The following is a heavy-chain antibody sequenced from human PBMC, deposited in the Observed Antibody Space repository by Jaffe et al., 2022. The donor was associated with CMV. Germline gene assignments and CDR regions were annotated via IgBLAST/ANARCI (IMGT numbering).Heavy chain of an antibody. CDR1: GFTFSSYG. D-gene: IGHD5-18*01. Sequence: QVQLVESGGGVVQPGRSLRLSCAASGFTFSSYGMHWVRQAPGKGLEWVAVIWYDGSNKYYADSVKGRFTISRDNSKNTLYLQMNSLRAEDTAVYYCARGGYSYGYYYYYYMDVWGKGTTVTVSS. CDR2: IWYDGSNK. CDR3: ARGGYSYGYYYYYYMDV. J-gene: IGHJ6*03. V-gene: IGHV3-33*08.